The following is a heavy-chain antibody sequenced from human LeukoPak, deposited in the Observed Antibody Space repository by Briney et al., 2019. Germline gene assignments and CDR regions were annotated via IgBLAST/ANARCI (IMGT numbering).Heavy chain of an antibody. CDR1: GFTFSTYD. J-gene: IGHJ4*02. Sequence: GGSLRLSCTASGFTFSTYDMNWVRQAPGKGLEWVSTVRVNGRSTYYADSVKGRFTISRDNSKNTLYLQMNSLRAEDTALYYCAKPGGPSNYFFDYWGQGALVTVSS. CDR3: AKPGGPSNYFFDY. D-gene: IGHD2-8*02. CDR2: VRVNGRST. V-gene: IGHV3-23*01.